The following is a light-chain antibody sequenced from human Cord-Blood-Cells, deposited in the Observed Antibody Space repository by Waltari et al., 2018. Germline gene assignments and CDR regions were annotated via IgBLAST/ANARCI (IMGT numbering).Light chain of an antibody. CDR2: GAS. V-gene: IGKV3-20*01. CDR3: QQYDSSPPA. Sequence: EIVLTQSPGTLSLSPGERATLSCRASQSVSSSYLAWYQQKPGQAPRLLIYGASSRATGIPDRFSGSGSGTDFTLTISRLEPEDFAVYYCQQYDSSPPAFGPGTKVDIK. J-gene: IGKJ3*01. CDR1: QSVSSSY.